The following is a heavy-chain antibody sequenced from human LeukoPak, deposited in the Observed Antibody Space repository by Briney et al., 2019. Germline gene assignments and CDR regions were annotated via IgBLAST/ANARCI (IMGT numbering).Heavy chain of an antibody. Sequence: SQTLSLTCAISGDTVSNKNAAWNWIRQSPSRGLEWLGRTYYRSKWYNDYAVSVKGRIDINPDTSKNQISLRLESVTSEDTAVYYCAAGSPPDHWGQGTLVTVSS. CDR2: TYYRSKWYN. V-gene: IGHV6-1*01. CDR3: AAGSPPDH. CDR1: GDTVSNKNAA. J-gene: IGHJ4*02. D-gene: IGHD3-10*01.